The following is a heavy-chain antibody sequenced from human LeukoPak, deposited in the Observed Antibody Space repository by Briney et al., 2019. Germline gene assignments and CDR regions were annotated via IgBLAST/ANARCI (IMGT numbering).Heavy chain of an antibody. CDR3: ARDYGDYGMDV. Sequence: PSETLSLTCTVSGGSISSGGYYWSWIRQHPGKGLEWIGYIYYSGSTYYNPSLKSRVTISVDTSKNQFSLKLSSVAAADTAVYYCARDYGDYGMDVWGQGTTVTVSS. CDR1: GGSISSGGYY. CDR2: IYYSGST. D-gene: IGHD4-17*01. J-gene: IGHJ6*02. V-gene: IGHV4-31*03.